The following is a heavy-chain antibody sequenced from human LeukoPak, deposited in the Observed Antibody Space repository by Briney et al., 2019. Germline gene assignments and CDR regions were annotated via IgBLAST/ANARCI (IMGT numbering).Heavy chain of an antibody. V-gene: IGHV3-74*01. CDR2: ISTDGYTT. J-gene: IGHJ6*02. Sequence: GGSMRLSCAASGLAFNAYKMHWVRQAPRKGLVWVSRISTDGYTTDYADFVRGRFTISRDNAKNSLYLQMNSLRAEDTAVYYCARDDGGYYDFWSGYLDYYYGMDVWGQGTTVTVSS. CDR1: GLAFNAYK. D-gene: IGHD3-3*01. CDR3: ARDDGGYYDFWSGYLDYYYGMDV.